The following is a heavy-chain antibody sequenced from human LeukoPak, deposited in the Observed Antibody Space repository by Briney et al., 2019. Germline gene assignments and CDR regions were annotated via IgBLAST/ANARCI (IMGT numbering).Heavy chain of an antibody. D-gene: IGHD6-6*01. V-gene: IGHV3-48*03. J-gene: IGHJ6*02. CDR1: GFTFSSYE. CDR2: ISSSGSTI. Sequence: PGGSLRLSCAASGFTFSSYEMNWVRQAPGKGLEWVSYISSSGSTIYYADSVKGRFTISRDNAKNSLYLQMNSLRAEDTAVYYCARAGFRYTSSSGRYYYYGMDVWGQGTTVTVSS. CDR3: ARAGFRYTSSSGRYYYYGMDV.